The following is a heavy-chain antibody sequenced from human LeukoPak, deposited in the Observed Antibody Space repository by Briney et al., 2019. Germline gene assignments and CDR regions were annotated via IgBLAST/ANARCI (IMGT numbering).Heavy chain of an antibody. Sequence: GGSLRLSCAASGFTFSTYWMTWVRQAPGKGLEWVADITRDGSEKYYVDSVKGRFTISRDNAKNSLYLQMNSLKVEDTAVYYCARVYSRALYNWGQGTLVTVSS. CDR1: GFTFSTYW. CDR2: ITRDGSEK. J-gene: IGHJ4*02. D-gene: IGHD2-15*01. CDR3: ARVYSRALYN. V-gene: IGHV3-7*01.